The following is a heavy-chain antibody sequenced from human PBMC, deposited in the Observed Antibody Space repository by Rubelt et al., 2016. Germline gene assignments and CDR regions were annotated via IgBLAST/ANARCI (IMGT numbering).Heavy chain of an antibody. CDR2: ISSSSSYI. V-gene: IGHV3-21*01. J-gene: IGHJ6*03. D-gene: IGHD2-15*01. Sequence: PGGSLRLSCAASGFTFSSYSMNWVRQAPGKGLEWVSSISSSSSYIYYADSVKGRFTISRDNAKNSLYLQMNSLRAEDTAVYYCARGGSGYDYYYMDVWGKGTTVTVSS. CDR3: ARGGSGYDYYYMDV. CDR1: GFTFSSYS.